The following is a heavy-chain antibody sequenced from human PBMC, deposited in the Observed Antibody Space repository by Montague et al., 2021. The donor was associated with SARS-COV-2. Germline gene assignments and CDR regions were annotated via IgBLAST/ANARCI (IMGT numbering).Heavy chain of an antibody. V-gene: IGHV3-30*04. Sequence: SRRLSCAASGFPFSPYPMHWVRQAPGKGLEWVAVITPSGSNKFYADSVKGRFTISRDNSKNTLYLQMISLRAEDTAVYYCGRVPTTDFDYWGQGTLVTVSS. J-gene: IGHJ4*02. D-gene: IGHD1-7*01. CDR3: GRVPTTDFDY. CDR2: ITPSGSNK. CDR1: GFPFSPYP.